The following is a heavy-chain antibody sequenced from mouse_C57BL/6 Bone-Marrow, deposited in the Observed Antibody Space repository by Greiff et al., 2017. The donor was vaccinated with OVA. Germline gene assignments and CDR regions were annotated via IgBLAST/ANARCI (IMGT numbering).Heavy chain of an antibody. CDR2: IRNKANNHAT. V-gene: IGHV6-6*01. D-gene: IGHD1-1*01. J-gene: IGHJ3*01. Sequence: EVKLMESGGGLVQPGGSMKLSCAASGFTFSDAWMDWVRQSPEKGLEWVAEIRNKANNHATYYAESVKGRFTISRDDSKSSVYLQMNSLRAEDTGIYYCTRPYYYGSSYRWFAYWGQGTLVTVAA. CDR3: TRPYYYGSSYRWFAY. CDR1: GFTFSDAW.